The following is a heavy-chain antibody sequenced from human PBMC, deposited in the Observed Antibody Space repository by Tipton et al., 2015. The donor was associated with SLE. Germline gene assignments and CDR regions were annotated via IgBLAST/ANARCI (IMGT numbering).Heavy chain of an antibody. Sequence: VQLVQSGVEVKKPGASVRVSCKASGYTFTTYGISWVRQAPGQGLEWMGWISTYNGNTNYAQKLQGRVTMTSDTSTSTAYMELRSLRSDDTAIYYCARVRVDTAMGVFDSGGQGSLVTVSS. CDR3: ARVRVDTAMGVFDS. V-gene: IGHV1-18*01. J-gene: IGHJ4*02. CDR2: ISTYNGNT. CDR1: GYTFTTYG. D-gene: IGHD5-18*01.